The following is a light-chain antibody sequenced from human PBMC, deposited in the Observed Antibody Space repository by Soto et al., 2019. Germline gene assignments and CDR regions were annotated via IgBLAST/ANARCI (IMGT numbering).Light chain of an antibody. CDR1: QTVTSNY. CDR3: QQYSNWPPGT. CDR2: GAS. V-gene: IGKV3-20*01. J-gene: IGKJ1*01. Sequence: EIVLTQSPGTLSLSPGERATLSCGAIQTVTSNYLAWYQQKPGQAPRLLIFGASIRVTGIPDRFIGSGSGTDFTLTISSLQSEDFAVYYCQQYSNWPPGTFGQGTKVDTK.